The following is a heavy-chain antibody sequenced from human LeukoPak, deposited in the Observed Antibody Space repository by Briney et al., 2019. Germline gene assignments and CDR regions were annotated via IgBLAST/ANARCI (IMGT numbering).Heavy chain of an antibody. D-gene: IGHD2-21*02. CDR1: GYSFTSYW. V-gene: IGHV5-51*01. Sequence: GESLKISCKGSGYSFTSYWIGWVRQMPGKGLEWMGIIYPGDSDTRYSPSFQGQVTISADKAISTAYLQWSSLKASDSALYYCARRAYCGGDCFNDYWGQGTLVTVSS. CDR2: IYPGDSDT. CDR3: ARRAYCGGDCFNDY. J-gene: IGHJ4*02.